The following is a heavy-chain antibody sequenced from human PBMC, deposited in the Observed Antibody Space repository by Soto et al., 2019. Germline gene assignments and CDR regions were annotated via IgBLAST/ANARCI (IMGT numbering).Heavy chain of an antibody. Sequence: PGGSLRLSCEASGFTFSTYAMNWVRQAPGKGLEWVSAISGNGRNTNYADSVKGRFTISRDNSKNTIYLQMNSLRAEDTAVYYCAKDPSASSPNYWGQGTLVTVSS. CDR1: GFTFSTYA. V-gene: IGHV3-23*01. CDR3: AKDPSASSPNY. J-gene: IGHJ4*02. CDR2: ISGNGRNT.